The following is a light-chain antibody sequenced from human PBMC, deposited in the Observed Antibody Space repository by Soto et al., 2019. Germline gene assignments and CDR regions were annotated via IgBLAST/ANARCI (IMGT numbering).Light chain of an antibody. CDR2: SVS. J-gene: IGKJ1*01. CDR1: ETVSDSQ. V-gene: IGKV3-20*01. Sequence: IGCTHSPNTLSLSPAERAILSCRTSETVSDSQLAWYQQKPGQAPRLLIYSVSTRATGIADRFSGSGSGTDFTLTISRLEPADFALYYCQQYGSSLWTFGHVTKVDIK. CDR3: QQYGSSLWT.